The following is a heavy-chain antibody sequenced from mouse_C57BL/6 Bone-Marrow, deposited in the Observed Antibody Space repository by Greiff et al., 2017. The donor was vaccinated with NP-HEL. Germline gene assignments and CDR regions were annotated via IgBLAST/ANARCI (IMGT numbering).Heavy chain of an antibody. Sequence: QVQLQQSGAELAKPGASVKLSCKASGYTFTSYWMHWVKQRPGQGLEWIGYINPSSGYTKYNQKFKDKATLTADKSSSTAYMQLSSLTYEDSAVYYCASHYYGSSYEDYWGQGTTLSVSS. CDR1: GYTFTSYW. CDR3: ASHYYGSSYEDY. J-gene: IGHJ2*01. D-gene: IGHD1-1*01. CDR2: INPSSGYT. V-gene: IGHV1-7*01.